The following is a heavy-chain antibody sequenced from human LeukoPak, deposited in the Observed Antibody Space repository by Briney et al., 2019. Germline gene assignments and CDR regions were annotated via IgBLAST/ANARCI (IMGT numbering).Heavy chain of an antibody. CDR2: INHSGST. J-gene: IGHJ4*02. CDR3: ARVAAAGIRF. Sequence: PSETLSLTCAVYGGSFSGYYWSWIRQPPGKGLEWIGEINHSGSTNYNPSLKSRVTISVDTSKNQFSLKLSSVTAADTAVYYCARVAAAGIRFWGQGTLVTVSS. D-gene: IGHD6-13*01. CDR1: GGSFSGYY. V-gene: IGHV4-34*01.